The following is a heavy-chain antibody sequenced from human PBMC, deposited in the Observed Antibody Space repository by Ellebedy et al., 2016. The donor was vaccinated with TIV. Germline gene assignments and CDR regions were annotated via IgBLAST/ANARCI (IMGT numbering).Heavy chain of an antibody. CDR3: ASSLQAWYGA. CDR1: GYTFSNYD. CDR2: INAYNGNT. D-gene: IGHD2-15*01. J-gene: IGHJ5*02. Sequence: ASVKVSXKASGYTFSNYDVNWVRQAPGQGLEWMGCINAYNGNTNYAQKFQGRVTMTTDTSTSTAYMELRSLRSDDTAIYFCASSLQAWYGAWGQGTRV. V-gene: IGHV1-18*01.